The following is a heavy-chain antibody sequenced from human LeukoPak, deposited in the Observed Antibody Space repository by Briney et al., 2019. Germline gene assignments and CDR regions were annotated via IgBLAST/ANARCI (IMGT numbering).Heavy chain of an antibody. CDR2: ISYDGSNK. V-gene: IGHV3-30*04. Sequence: GGSLRLSCAASGFTFSSYAMHWVRQAPGKGLEWVAVISYDGSNKYYADSVKGRFTISRDNSKNTLYLQMNSLRAEDTAVYYCARLNCSGGSCYSPTFDYWGQGTLVTVSS. CDR3: ARLNCSGGSCYSPTFDY. CDR1: GFTFSSYA. J-gene: IGHJ4*02. D-gene: IGHD2-15*01.